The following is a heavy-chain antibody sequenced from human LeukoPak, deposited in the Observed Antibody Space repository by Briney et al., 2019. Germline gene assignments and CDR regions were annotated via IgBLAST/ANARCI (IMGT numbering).Heavy chain of an antibody. CDR3: AYWGIVVVPAADAFDI. Sequence: TPSETLSLTCAVYGGSFSGYYWSWIRQPPGKGLEWIGEINHSGSTNYNPSLKSRVTVSVDTSKNQFSLKLSSVTAADTAVYYCAYWGIVVVPAADAFDIWGQGTMVTVSS. CDR2: INHSGST. J-gene: IGHJ3*02. CDR1: GGSFSGYY. V-gene: IGHV4-34*01. D-gene: IGHD2-2*01.